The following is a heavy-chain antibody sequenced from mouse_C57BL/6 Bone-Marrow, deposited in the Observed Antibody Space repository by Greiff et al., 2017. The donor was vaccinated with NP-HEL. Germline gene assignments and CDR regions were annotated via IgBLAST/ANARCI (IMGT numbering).Heavy chain of an antibody. D-gene: IGHD3-2*02. J-gene: IGHJ4*01. Sequence: DVMLVESGEGLVKPGGSLKLSCAASGFTFSSYAMSWVRQTPEKRLEWVAYISSGGDYIYYADTVKGRFTISRDNARNTLYLQMSSLKSEDTAMYYCTRDTAQAYAMDYWGQGTSVTVSS. CDR3: TRDTAQAYAMDY. CDR2: ISSGGDYI. V-gene: IGHV5-9-1*02. CDR1: GFTFSSYA.